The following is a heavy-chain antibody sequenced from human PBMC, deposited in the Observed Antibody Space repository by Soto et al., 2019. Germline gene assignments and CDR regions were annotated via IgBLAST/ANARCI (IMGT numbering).Heavy chain of an antibody. J-gene: IGHJ4*01. V-gene: IGHV3-23*01. CDR1: GVSFWSSA. Sequence: GCTRLSGAASGVSFWSSAMTWSRKNTGKGLEWVSAFSGSGGSPYYADSVKGRFTISRDNSKNTRYLQMNSLTAEATAVFYCAKGRVARRHLYYFGYCGQGSLFTVSS. CDR2: FSGSGGSP. CDR3: AKGRVARRHLYYFGY.